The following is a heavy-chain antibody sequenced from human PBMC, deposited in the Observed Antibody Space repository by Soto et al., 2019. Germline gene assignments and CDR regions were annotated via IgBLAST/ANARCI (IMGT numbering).Heavy chain of an antibody. D-gene: IGHD4-17*01. Sequence: QVQLVQSGAEVKKPGSSVKVSCKASGVSVSSYAISWVRQAPGPGLEWMGGIIPVFGATRYAQNFQGRVTITADESTSTAYMEMSSMRSEDTAVYYCATPQKLPSGDVSYDDTMEVWGRGNTVPVSS. J-gene: IGHJ6*02. V-gene: IGHV1-69*01. CDR1: GVSVSSYA. CDR2: IIPVFGAT. CDR3: ATPQKLPSGDVSYDDTMEV.